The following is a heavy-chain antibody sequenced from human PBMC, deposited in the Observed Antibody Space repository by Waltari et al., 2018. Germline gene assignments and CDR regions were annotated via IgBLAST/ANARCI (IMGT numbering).Heavy chain of an antibody. CDR2: IYSGGST. V-gene: IGHV3-53*01. J-gene: IGHJ4*02. D-gene: IGHD2-15*01. CDR1: GFPVSSNY. CDR3: ARDPLGYCSGGSCNY. Sequence: EVQLVESGGGLIQPGGSLRLSCAASGFPVSSNYMSWVRQAPGKGLEWVSVIYSGGSTYYADSVKGRFTISRDNSKNTLYLQMNSLRAEDTAVYYCARDPLGYCSGGSCNYWGQGTLVTVSS.